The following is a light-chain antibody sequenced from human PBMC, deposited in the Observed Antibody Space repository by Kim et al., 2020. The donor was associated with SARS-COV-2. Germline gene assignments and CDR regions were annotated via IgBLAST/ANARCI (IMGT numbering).Light chain of an antibody. CDR2: DAS. CDR1: QDVTNY. J-gene: IGKJ4*01. Sequence: ASVGDTVTIPCQASQDVTNYLNWFQQKPGKAPQLLIYDASTLETGVPSRFSGSGSGTEFTFTISSLQPEDVATYYCQHYDDLPLTFGGGTKVDIK. CDR3: QHYDDLPLT. V-gene: IGKV1-33*01.